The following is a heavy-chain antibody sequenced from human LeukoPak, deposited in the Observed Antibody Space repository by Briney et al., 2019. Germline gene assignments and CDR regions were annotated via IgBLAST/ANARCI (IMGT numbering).Heavy chain of an antibody. D-gene: IGHD3-10*01. Sequence: ASVKVSCKASGYTFTSYAMHWVRQAPGQRLEWMGWINAGNGNTKCSQKLQGRVTITRDTSASTAYMELSSLRSEDTAVYYCARDFYGSGSYSDYWGQGTLVTVSS. CDR2: INAGNGNT. J-gene: IGHJ4*02. CDR3: ARDFYGSGSYSDY. CDR1: GYTFTSYA. V-gene: IGHV1-3*01.